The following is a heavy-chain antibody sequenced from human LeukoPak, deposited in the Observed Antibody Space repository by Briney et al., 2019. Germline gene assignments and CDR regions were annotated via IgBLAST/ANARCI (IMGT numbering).Heavy chain of an antibody. Sequence: ASQTLSLTCAVSGGSISSGGYSWSWIRQPPGKGLEWIGYIYHSGSTYYNPSLKSRVTISVDRSKNQFSLKLSSVTAADTAVYYCARRPRYGPNSSSRAFDIWGQGTMVTVSS. D-gene: IGHD6-6*01. CDR1: GGSISSGGYS. CDR3: ARRPRYGPNSSSRAFDI. J-gene: IGHJ3*02. V-gene: IGHV4-30-2*01. CDR2: IYHSGST.